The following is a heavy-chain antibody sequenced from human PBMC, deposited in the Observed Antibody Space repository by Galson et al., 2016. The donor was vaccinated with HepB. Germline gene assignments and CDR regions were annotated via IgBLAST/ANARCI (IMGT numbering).Heavy chain of an antibody. J-gene: IGHJ6*02. D-gene: IGHD3-9*01. CDR2: SRNNANGFTT. CDR1: GFIFSDYY. CDR3: ARVGPLVSQSYHYGMDV. V-gene: IGHV3-72*01. Sequence: SLRLSCAASGFIFSDYYIDWVRQAPGRGLEWVGRSRNNANGFTTEYAASVKGRFTFSRDDSKTSLYLQMNSLKTEDTAVYYCARVGPLVSQSYHYGMDVWGQGTTVTVSS.